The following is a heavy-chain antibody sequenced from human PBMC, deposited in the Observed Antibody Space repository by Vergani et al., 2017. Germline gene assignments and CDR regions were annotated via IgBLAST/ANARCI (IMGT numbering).Heavy chain of an antibody. CDR2: IKQDGSEK. CDR1: GFTFSSYW. Sequence: EVQLVESGGGLVQPGGSLRLSCAASGFTFSSYWMSWVRQAPGKGLEWVANIKQDGSEKYYVDSVKGRFTISRDNAKNSLYLQMNSLRAEDTAVYYCARDQAPQAYYFDYWGQGTLVTVSS. J-gene: IGHJ4*02. CDR3: ARDQAPQAYYFDY. V-gene: IGHV3-7*03.